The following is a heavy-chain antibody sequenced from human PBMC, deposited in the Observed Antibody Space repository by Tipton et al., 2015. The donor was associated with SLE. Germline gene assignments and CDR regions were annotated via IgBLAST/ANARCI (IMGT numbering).Heavy chain of an antibody. D-gene: IGHD3-3*02. CDR3: ARGLRADSTSHFDP. CDR1: AYSIRIGYY. Sequence: TLSLTCTVSAYSIRIGYYWGWIRQPPTRGLEWIGHIFHSGSTYYSPSPNSRVSMSVDTSKNQFSVNLRSVTAADTAVYYCARGLRADSTSHFDPWGPGTLVTVSS. J-gene: IGHJ5*02. V-gene: IGHV4-38-2*02. CDR2: IFHSGST.